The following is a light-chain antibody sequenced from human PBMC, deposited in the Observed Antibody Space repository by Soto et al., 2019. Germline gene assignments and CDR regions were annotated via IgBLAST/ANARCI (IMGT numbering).Light chain of an antibody. V-gene: IGLV1-51*01. J-gene: IGLJ1*01. CDR3: GTWDSSLSAGYV. CDR1: SSNIGNNY. Sequence: QSVLTQPPSVSAGPGQKVTISCSGSSSNIGNNYVSWYQQLPGTAPKLLIYDNNNRPSGIPDRFSGSKSGTSATLGITGLQTGDEADYYCGTWDSSLSAGYVFGTGTKVTVL. CDR2: DNN.